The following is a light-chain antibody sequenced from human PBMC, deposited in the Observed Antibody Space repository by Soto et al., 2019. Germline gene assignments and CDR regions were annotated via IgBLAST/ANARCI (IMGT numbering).Light chain of an antibody. CDR3: QQSYNTPRT. CDR2: ATS. V-gene: IGKV1-39*01. Sequence: DIQMTQSPSSLSASVGDRVTITCRASQSISSYLNWYQQKPGIAPKLLIYATSSLQSGVPSRFSASGSGTDFTLTISRLQPEDFATYYCQQSYNTPRTFGQGTKGEIE. CDR1: QSISSY. J-gene: IGKJ1*01.